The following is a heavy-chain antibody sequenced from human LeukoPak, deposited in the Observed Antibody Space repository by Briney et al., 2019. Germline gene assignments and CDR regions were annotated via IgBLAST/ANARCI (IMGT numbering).Heavy chain of an antibody. CDR1: GASISSYY. D-gene: IGHD6-6*01. J-gene: IGHJ4*02. CDR2: IYYFGST. Sequence: SETLSLTCTVSGASISSYYWSWIRQPPEKGLEWIGYIYYFGSTNYNASLKSRVTMSVDTSKNHFSLKLSSVTAADTAVYYCARISTSAPYFDYWGQGTLATVSS. V-gene: IGHV4-59*08. CDR3: ARISTSAPYFDY.